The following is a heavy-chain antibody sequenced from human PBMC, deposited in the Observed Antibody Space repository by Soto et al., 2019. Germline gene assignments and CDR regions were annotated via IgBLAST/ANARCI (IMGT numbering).Heavy chain of an antibody. V-gene: IGHV1-24*01. CDR1: GYTLTELS. D-gene: IGHD6-13*01. CDR2: FDPEDGET. J-gene: IGHJ5*02. Sequence: GASVKVSCKVSGYTLTELSMHWVRQAPGKGLEWMGGFDPEDGETIYAQKFQGRVTMTEDTSTDTAYMELSSLRSEDTAVYYCATGLYSSNRFDPWGKGTLVTVSS. CDR3: ATGLYSSNRFDP.